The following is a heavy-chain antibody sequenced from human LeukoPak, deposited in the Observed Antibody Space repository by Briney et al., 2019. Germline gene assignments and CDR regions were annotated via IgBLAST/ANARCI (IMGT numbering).Heavy chain of an antibody. CDR1: GGSTSSYY. V-gene: IGHV4-59*01. J-gene: IGHJ3*02. CDR3: ARYSGSYPHDAFDI. CDR2: IYYSGST. Sequence: SETLSLTCTVSGGSTSSYYWSWIRQPPGKGLEWIGYIYYSGSTSYNPSLKSRVTISVDTSKNHFSLKLSSVTAADTAVYYCARYSGSYPHDAFDIWGQGTMVTVSS. D-gene: IGHD1-26*01.